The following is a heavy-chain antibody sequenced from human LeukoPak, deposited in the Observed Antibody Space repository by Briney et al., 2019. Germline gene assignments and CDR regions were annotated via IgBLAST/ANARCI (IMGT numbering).Heavy chain of an antibody. CDR3: ARVVVRGAAGTTKTPARYFDL. CDR2: IYTSGST. V-gene: IGHV4-4*07. Sequence: SETLSLTCTVSGGSISSYYWSWIRQPAGKGLEWIGRIYTSGSTNYNPSLKSRVTISVDTSKNQFSLKLSSVTAADTAVYYCARVVVRGAAGTTKTPARYFDLWGRGTLVTVSS. CDR1: GGSISSYY. D-gene: IGHD6-13*01. J-gene: IGHJ2*01.